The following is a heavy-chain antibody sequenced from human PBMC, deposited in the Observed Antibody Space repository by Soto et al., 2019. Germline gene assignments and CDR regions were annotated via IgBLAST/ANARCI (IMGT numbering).Heavy chain of an antibody. CDR2: INKDGSDK. J-gene: IGHJ5*02. CDR1: GFTLSGYW. CDR3: ARGRGNFDP. D-gene: IGHD3-10*01. Sequence: EVQLVESGGGLVQPVGSLRLTCAASGFTLSGYWMSWVRQAPGKGLEWVANINKDGSDKRYVDSVKGRFTISRDNAKNLLYLKINSLRAEDTAVYYCARGRGNFDPWGQGTLVTVSS. V-gene: IGHV3-7*04.